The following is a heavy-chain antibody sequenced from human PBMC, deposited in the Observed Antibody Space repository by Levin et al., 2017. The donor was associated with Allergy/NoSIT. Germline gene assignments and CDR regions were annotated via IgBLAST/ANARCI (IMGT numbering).Heavy chain of an antibody. J-gene: IGHJ3*02. D-gene: IGHD2-15*01. CDR1: GGSISSYY. CDR3: ARASVRYCSGGSCVDAFDI. Sequence: SQTLSLTCTVSGGSISSYYWSWIRQPPGKGLEWIGYIYYSGSTNYNPSLKSRVTISVDTSKNQFSLKLSSVTAADTAVYYCARASVRYCSGGSCVDAFDIWGQGTMVTVSS. CDR2: IYYSGST. V-gene: IGHV4-59*01.